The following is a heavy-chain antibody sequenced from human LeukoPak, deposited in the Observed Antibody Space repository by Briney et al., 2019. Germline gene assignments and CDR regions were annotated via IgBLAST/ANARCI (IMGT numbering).Heavy chain of an antibody. CDR3: AKFGHYSFDY. Sequence: PSETLSLTCSVSGVSLTTYYWSWIRQPPGKGLELIGYIYYSGTTWYNPSLESRLTLSVDTSKNQFFLKLSFVTAADTAVYYCAKFGHYSFDYWGQGTLVTVSS. V-gene: IGHV4-59*01. J-gene: IGHJ4*02. CDR1: GVSLTTYY. D-gene: IGHD3/OR15-3a*01. CDR2: IYYSGTT.